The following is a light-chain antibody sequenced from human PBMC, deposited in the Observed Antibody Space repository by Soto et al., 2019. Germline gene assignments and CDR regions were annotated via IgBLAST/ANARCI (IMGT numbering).Light chain of an antibody. CDR2: EVS. Sequence: QSALTQPASVSGSPGQSITISCTGTSSDVGSHNLVSWYQQHPGQATKLMIYEVSKRPVGVSARFSASKSGNTASLTISGLQADDGADYYCCAYGGSSAVFGGGTQLTVL. J-gene: IGLJ7*01. CDR3: CAYGGSSAV. CDR1: SSDVGSHNL. V-gene: IGLV2-23*02.